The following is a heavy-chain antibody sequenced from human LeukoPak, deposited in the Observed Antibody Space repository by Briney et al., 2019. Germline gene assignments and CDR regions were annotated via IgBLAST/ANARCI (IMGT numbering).Heavy chain of an antibody. D-gene: IGHD3-22*01. Sequence: PGRSLRLSCAASGFTFSSYAMHWVRQAPGKGLEWVAVISYDGSNKYYADSVKGRFTISRDNSKNTLYLQMNSLRAEDTAVNYCARGPDDSSGYYVFAAAFDIWGQGTMVTVSS. CDR2: ISYDGSNK. CDR1: GFTFSSYA. CDR3: ARGPDDSSGYYVFAAAFDI. V-gene: IGHV3-30*01. J-gene: IGHJ3*02.